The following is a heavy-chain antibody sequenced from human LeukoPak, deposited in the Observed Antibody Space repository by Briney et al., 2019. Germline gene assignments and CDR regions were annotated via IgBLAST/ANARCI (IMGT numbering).Heavy chain of an antibody. CDR2: INHSGST. V-gene: IGHV4-34*01. CDR3: ARAERYYDSSGYYSSYYFDY. CDR1: GGSFSGYY. D-gene: IGHD3-22*01. J-gene: IGHJ4*02. Sequence: PSETLSLNCAVYGGSFSGYYWSWIRQPPGKGLEWIGEINHSGSTNYNPSLKSRVTISVDTSKNQFSLKLSSVTAADTAVYYCARAERYYDSSGYYSSYYFDYWGQGTLVTVSS.